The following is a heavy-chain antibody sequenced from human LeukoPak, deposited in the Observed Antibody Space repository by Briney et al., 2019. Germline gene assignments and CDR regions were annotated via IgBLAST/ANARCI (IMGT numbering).Heavy chain of an antibody. J-gene: IGHJ3*02. CDR2: INWNGGST. V-gene: IGHV3-20*04. CDR1: GFTFSSYG. Sequence: GGSLRLSCAASGFTFSSYGMSWVRQAPGKGLEWVSGINWNGGSTGYADSVKGRFTISRDNAKNSLYLQMNSLRAEDTALYYCARRDIVVVPAAIFGAFDIWGQGTMVTVSS. CDR3: ARRDIVVVPAAIFGAFDI. D-gene: IGHD2-2*02.